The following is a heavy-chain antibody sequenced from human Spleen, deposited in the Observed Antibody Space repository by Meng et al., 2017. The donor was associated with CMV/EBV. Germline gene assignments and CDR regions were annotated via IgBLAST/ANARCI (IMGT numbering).Heavy chain of an antibody. CDR1: GYSISSGYY. CDR3: ARVPIRGGGNSWRDAFDI. D-gene: IGHD4-23*01. CDR2: IYHRGST. V-gene: IGHV4-38-2*02. J-gene: IGHJ3*02. Sequence: GSLRLSCSVSGYSISSGYYWGWVRQPPGKGLEWIASIYHRGSTSYNPSLKSRVTISVDTSKNQFSLKLSSVTAADTAVYYCARVPIRGGGNSWRDAFDIWGQGTMVTVSS.